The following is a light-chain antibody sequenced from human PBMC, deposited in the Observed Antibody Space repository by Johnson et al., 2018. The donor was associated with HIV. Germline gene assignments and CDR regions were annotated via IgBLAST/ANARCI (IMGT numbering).Light chain of an antibody. CDR2: DNN. Sequence: HSVLTQPPSVSAAPGQKVTISCSGSSSNIGNNYVSWYQQLPGTAPKLLIYDNNKRPSGIPDRFSGSKSGPSATLGITGLQTGDEADYYCGTWDSSLSASYVFGTGTKVTVL. CDR1: SSNIGNNY. CDR3: GTWDSSLSASYV. J-gene: IGLJ1*01. V-gene: IGLV1-51*01.